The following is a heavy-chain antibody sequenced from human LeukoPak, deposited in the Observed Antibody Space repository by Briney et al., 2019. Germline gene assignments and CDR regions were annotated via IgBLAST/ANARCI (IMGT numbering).Heavy chain of an antibody. D-gene: IGHD6-13*01. J-gene: IGHJ3*02. CDR2: IRYDGSNK. V-gene: IGHV3-30*02. CDR1: GFTFSSYG. CDR3: TSAVYSSWDIFDAFDI. Sequence: GGSLRLSCAASGFTFSSYGMHWVRQAPGKGLEWVAFIRYDGSNKYYADSVKGRFTISRDDSKSIAYLQMNSLKTEDTAVYYCTSAVYSSWDIFDAFDIWGQGTMVTVSS.